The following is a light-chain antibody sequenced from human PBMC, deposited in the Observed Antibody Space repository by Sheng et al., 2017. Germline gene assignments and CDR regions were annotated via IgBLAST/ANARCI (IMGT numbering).Light chain of an antibody. Sequence: IVLTQSPGTLSVSPGEGATLSCRASQSVSRYIAWYQQKPGQAPRLLIYGASTRANDIPARFSGSGSGTEFTLTISSLQPEDSATYFCQHSYTASPWSFGQGTKVEIK. CDR1: QSVSRY. J-gene: IGKJ1*01. CDR2: GAS. V-gene: IGKV3-15*01. CDR3: QHSYTASPWS.